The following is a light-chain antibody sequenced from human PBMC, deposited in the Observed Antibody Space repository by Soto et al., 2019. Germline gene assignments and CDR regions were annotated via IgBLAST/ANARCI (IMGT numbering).Light chain of an antibody. J-gene: IGKJ2*01. CDR1: QSVSSY. V-gene: IGKV3-11*01. CDR2: DAS. Sequence: EIVLTQSPATLSLSPGERATLSCRASQSVSSYLAWYQQKSGQAPRLLIYDASNRATGIPARFSGSGSGTDFTLTISSLEPEDFAVYYCQQRSNWPLYTFGQGT. CDR3: QQRSNWPLYT.